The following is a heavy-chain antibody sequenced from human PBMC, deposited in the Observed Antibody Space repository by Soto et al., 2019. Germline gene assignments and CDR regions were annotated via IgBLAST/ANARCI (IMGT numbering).Heavy chain of an antibody. D-gene: IGHD1-7*01. CDR2: IWYDGSEN. V-gene: IGHV3-33*01. CDR3: VRYRNYSYFYY. Sequence: GGSLRLSCTASGFTFKSHGMHWVRQAPGKGLEWVAVIWYDGSENYFADSVKGRFSISRDNSKNTLYLYMNGLRAEDTALYYCVRYRNYSYFYYWGQGALVTVSS. CDR1: GFTFKSHG. J-gene: IGHJ4*02.